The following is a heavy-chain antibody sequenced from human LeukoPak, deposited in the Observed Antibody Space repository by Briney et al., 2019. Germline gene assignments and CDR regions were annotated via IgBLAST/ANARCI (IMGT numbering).Heavy chain of an antibody. CDR2: ISGSGGST. J-gene: IGHJ4*02. Sequence: PGGSLRLSCAASGFTFGSYAMSWVRQAPGKGLEWVSAISGSGGSTYYADSVKGRFTISRDNSKNTLYLQMNSLRAEDTAVYYCAKGLGYDSSGYYSEWGQGTLVTVSS. CDR1: GFTFGSYA. D-gene: IGHD3-22*01. V-gene: IGHV3-23*01. CDR3: AKGLGYDSSGYYSE.